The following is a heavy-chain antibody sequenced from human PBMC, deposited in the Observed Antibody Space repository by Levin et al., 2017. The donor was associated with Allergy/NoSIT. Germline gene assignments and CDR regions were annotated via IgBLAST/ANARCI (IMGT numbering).Heavy chain of an antibody. V-gene: IGHV3-30-3*01. Sequence: SLSLTCAASGFTFSTYAMHWVRQAPGTGLEWVAVISYDATNKHYADSVKGRFTISRDNSKNTLYLQMNSLRAEDAAVYYCARGVGDAFDIWGQGTMVTVSS. CDR3: ARGVGDAFDI. CDR2: ISYDATNK. CDR1: GFTFSTYA. D-gene: IGHD3-10*01. J-gene: IGHJ3*02.